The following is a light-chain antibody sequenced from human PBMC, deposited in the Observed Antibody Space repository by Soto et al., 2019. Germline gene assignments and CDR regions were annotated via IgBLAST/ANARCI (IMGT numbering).Light chain of an antibody. Sequence: IQLTQSPSSLSASVGDRVTITCRASQGISTYLNWYQQKPGKAPNLLIYTGSSLQSGVPSRFSGSGSGTDFTLTINSLQPEDFATYYCQQAASFPITFGQGTRLEI. J-gene: IGKJ5*01. CDR2: TGS. V-gene: IGKV1-39*01. CDR3: QQAASFPIT. CDR1: QGISTY.